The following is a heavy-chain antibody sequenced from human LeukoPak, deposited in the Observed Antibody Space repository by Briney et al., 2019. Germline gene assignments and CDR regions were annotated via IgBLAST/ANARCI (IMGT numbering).Heavy chain of an antibody. CDR2: IRYDGSNK. Sequence: GGSLRLSCAASGFTFSSYGMHWVRQAPGKGLEWVAFIRYDGSNKYYADSVKGRFTISRDNSKNTLYLQMNSLRAGDTAVYYCAKAGVVWTQFDYWGQGTLVTVSS. CDR1: GFTFSSYG. J-gene: IGHJ4*02. CDR3: AKAGVVWTQFDY. V-gene: IGHV3-30*02. D-gene: IGHD2-8*01.